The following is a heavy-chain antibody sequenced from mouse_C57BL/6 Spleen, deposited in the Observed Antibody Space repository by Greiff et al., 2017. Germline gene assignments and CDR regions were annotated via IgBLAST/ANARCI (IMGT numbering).Heavy chain of an antibody. D-gene: IGHD2-1*01. CDR2: INPSTGGT. CDR1: GYSFTGYY. J-gene: IGHJ4*01. Sequence: EVKLQESGPELVKPGASVKISCKASGYSFTGYYMNWVKQSPEKSLEWIGEINPSTGGTTYNQKFKAKATLTVDKSSSTAYMQLKSLTSEDSAVYYCARRGYYGNSYAMDYWGQGTSVTVSS. CDR3: ARRGYYGNSYAMDY. V-gene: IGHV1-42*01.